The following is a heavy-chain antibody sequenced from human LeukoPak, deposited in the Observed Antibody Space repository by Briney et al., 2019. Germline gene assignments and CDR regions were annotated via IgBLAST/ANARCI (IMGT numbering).Heavy chain of an antibody. D-gene: IGHD1-26*01. Sequence: PGRSLRLSCAASGFTVDDYAMHWVRQAPGKGLEWVSSISSSGTYIYYRDSVKGRFTISRDNAENSLYLEMNSLRVEDTAIYYCVRDRGSYRPIDYWGQGTLVTVSS. J-gene: IGHJ4*02. CDR1: GFTVDDYA. CDR2: ISSSGTYI. V-gene: IGHV3-21*01. CDR3: VRDRGSYRPIDY.